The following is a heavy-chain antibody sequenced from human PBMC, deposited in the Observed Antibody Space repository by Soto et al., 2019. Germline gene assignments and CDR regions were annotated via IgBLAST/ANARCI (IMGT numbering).Heavy chain of an antibody. CDR2: IHTSGST. CDR1: GGSISSYY. CDR3: ARGASGVPPYYYYGMDV. Sequence: PSETLSLTCTVSGGSISSYYWSWIRQPAGKGLEWIGRIHTSGSTNYNPSLKSRVTMSVDTSKNQFSLKLSSVTAADTAVYYCARGASGVPPYYYYGMDVWGQGTTVTVSS. V-gene: IGHV4-4*07. D-gene: IGHD3-10*01. J-gene: IGHJ6*02.